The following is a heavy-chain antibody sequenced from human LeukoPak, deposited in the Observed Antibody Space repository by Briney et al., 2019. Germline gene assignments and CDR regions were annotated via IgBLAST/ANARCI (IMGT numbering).Heavy chain of an antibody. Sequence: SETLSLTCAVSGGSISGGGYSWSWIRQPPGKGLEWIGYIHHSGSTNYNPSLRSRVTISVDTSKNQFSLKLSSVTAADTAVYYCARRVLTGYYRHFDYWGQGILVTVSS. D-gene: IGHD3-9*01. CDR2: IHHSGST. V-gene: IGHV4-30-2*01. CDR3: ARRVLTGYYRHFDY. J-gene: IGHJ4*02. CDR1: GGSISGGGYS.